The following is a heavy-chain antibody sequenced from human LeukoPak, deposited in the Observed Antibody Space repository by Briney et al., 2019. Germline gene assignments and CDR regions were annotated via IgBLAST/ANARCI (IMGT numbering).Heavy chain of an antibody. CDR3: ARGRTMLRGVIRSPDF. CDR2: TYYRSKWYN. V-gene: IGHV6-1*01. D-gene: IGHD3-10*01. Sequence: SQTLSLTCAISGDSVSSDSAAWNWIRQSPSRGLEWLGRTYYRSKWYNDYAVSVKSRITINPDTSKNQFSLQLNSVTPEDTAVYYCARGRTMLRGVIRSPDFWGQGTLVTVSS. J-gene: IGHJ4*02. CDR1: GDSVSSDSAA.